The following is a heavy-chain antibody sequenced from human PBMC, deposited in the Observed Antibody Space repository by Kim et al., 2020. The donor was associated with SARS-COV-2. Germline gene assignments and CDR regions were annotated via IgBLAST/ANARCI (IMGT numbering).Heavy chain of an antibody. J-gene: IGHJ5*02. CDR3: AIEIAVAGSNWFDP. V-gene: IGHV3-48*03. D-gene: IGHD6-19*01. CDR1: GFTFSSYE. Sequence: GGSLRLSCAASGFTFSSYEMNWVRQAPGKGLEWVSYISSSGSTIYYADSVKGRFTISRDNAKNSLYLQMNSLRAEDTAVYYCAIEIAVAGSNWFDPWGQGTLATVSS. CDR2: ISSSGSTI.